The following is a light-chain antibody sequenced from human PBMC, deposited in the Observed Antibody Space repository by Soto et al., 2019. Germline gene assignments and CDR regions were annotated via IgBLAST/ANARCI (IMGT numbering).Light chain of an antibody. CDR3: CSYAGSYTVV. CDR1: SSDVGGYNY. V-gene: IGLV2-11*01. J-gene: IGLJ2*01. Sequence: QSALTQPRSVSGSPGQSVTISCTGTSSDVGGYNYVSWYQQHQGKAPQLMIYDVNKRPSGVPDRFSGYKSGNTASLTISGLQAEDEADYYCCSYAGSYTVVFGVGTKLPVL. CDR2: DVN.